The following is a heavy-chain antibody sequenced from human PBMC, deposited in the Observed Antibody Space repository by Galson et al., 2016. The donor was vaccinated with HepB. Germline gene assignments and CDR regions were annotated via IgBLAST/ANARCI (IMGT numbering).Heavy chain of an antibody. CDR1: GFTFSNYN. Sequence: SLRLSCAASGFTFSNYNMDWVRQAPGRGLEWLSYISSGSTTILYADSVRGRFTISRDDAKNSLYLQMNSLRDEDTAVYYCVRASPTYYYDLWGQGTLVAVPS. D-gene: IGHD3-22*01. CDR3: VRASPTYYYDL. J-gene: IGHJ4*02. V-gene: IGHV3-48*02. CDR2: ISSGSTTI.